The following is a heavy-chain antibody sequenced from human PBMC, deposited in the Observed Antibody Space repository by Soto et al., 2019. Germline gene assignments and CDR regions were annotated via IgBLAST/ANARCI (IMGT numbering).Heavy chain of an antibody. CDR2: INHSGSP. J-gene: IGHJ5*02. CDR1: GGSFSGYY. CDR3: ARVQGRYCGGDCVNWFDP. D-gene: IGHD2-21*02. Sequence: SETLSLTCTVSGGSFSGYYWSWIRQPPGKGLEWIGEINHSGSPSYNSSLKSRATITIDTSKKEFHLKVTSVTAADAAVYYCARVQGRYCGGDCVNWFDPWGQGTLVTVSS. V-gene: IGHV4-34*01.